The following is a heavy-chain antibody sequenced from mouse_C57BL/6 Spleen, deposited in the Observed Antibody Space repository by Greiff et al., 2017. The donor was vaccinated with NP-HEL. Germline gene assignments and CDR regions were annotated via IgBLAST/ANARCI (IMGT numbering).Heavy chain of an antibody. CDR2: INPNNGGT. CDR3: AKVAPMGLGYDGLYFDV. CDR1: GYTFTDYN. J-gene: IGHJ1*03. D-gene: IGHD2-2*01. Sequence: EVQLQQSGPELVKPGASVKIPCKASGYTFTDYNMDWVKQSHGKSLEWIGDINPNNGGTIYNQKFKGKATLTVDKSSSTASMEPRSLTSEDTAVYYCAKVAPMGLGYDGLYFDVWGTGTTVTVSS. V-gene: IGHV1-18*01.